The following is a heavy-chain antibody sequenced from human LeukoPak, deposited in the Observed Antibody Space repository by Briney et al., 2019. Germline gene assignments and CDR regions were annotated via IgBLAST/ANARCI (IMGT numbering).Heavy chain of an antibody. CDR2: IYYSGST. Sequence: SETLSLACTVSGASISTRSNYWGWIRQPPGKGLEWIGSIYYSGSTYFNPSLQSRVTLSVDTSNSQFFLKLNSVTAADTAVYYCVRDYGDYARQYYYGMDVWGQGTTVTVSS. CDR3: VRDYGDYARQYYYGMDV. D-gene: IGHD4-17*01. V-gene: IGHV4-39*01. CDR1: GASISTRSNY. J-gene: IGHJ6*02.